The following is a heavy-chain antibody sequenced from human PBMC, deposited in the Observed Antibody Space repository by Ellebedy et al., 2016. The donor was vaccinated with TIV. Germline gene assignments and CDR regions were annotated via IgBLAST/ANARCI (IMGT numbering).Heavy chain of an antibody. J-gene: IGHJ4*02. CDR2: INPNSGGT. D-gene: IGHD6-19*01. CDR3: ARLRKAVAVIDY. CDR1: GYTFTGYY. V-gene: IGHV1-2*02. Sequence: ASVKVSXXASGYTFTGYYMHWVRQAPGQGLEWMGWINPNSGGTNYAQKFQGRVTMTRDTSISTAYMELSRLRSDDTAVYYCARLRKAVAVIDYWGQGTLVTVSS.